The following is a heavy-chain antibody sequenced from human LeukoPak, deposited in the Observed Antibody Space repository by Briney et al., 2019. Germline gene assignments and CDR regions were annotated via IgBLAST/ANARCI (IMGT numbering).Heavy chain of an antibody. Sequence: GASVKVSFKASGYTFTSYSMHWVRQAPGQGLEWMGLINPSGGSTSYAQKFQGRVTMTRDTSTSTVYMELSSLRSEDTAVYYCASYDGSGSYKTRWYFDLWGRGTLVTVSS. CDR1: GYTFTSYS. J-gene: IGHJ2*01. CDR3: ASYDGSGSYKTRWYFDL. CDR2: INPSGGST. D-gene: IGHD3-10*01. V-gene: IGHV1-46*01.